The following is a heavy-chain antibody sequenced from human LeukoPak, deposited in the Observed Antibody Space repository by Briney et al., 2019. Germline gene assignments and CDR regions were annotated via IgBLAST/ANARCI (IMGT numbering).Heavy chain of an antibody. V-gene: IGHV3-21*01. CDR1: GFTVSSNY. Sequence: GGSLRLSCAASGFTVSSNYMSWVRQAPGKGLEWVSAISGSGGSTYYADSVKGRFTISRDNAQNSLYLQMNSLRAEDTAVYYCARDFEGYSYGHFDYWGQGTLVTVSS. CDR2: ISGSGGST. D-gene: IGHD5-18*01. CDR3: ARDFEGYSYGHFDY. J-gene: IGHJ4*02.